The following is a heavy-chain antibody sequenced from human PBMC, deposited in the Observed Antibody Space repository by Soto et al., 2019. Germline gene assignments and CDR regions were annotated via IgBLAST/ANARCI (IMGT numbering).Heavy chain of an antibody. D-gene: IGHD3-3*01. J-gene: IGHJ4*02. CDR2: ISGRGGTT. V-gene: IGHV3-23*01. CDR3: AKGTTWIFWSGDMQLDY. Sequence: EVQLLESGGGLVQPGGSLRLSCAASGFTFSNYAMTWVRQAPGKGLEWVSSISGRGGTTYYADSVKGRFTISRDTSKNTLYLQMNSLRPEDTAVYYCAKGTTWIFWSGDMQLDYWGPGTLVTVSS. CDR1: GFTFSNYA.